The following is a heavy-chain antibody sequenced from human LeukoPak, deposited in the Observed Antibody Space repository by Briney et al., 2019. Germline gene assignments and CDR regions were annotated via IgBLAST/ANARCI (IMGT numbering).Heavy chain of an antibody. CDR1: GGSISSGSYY. J-gene: IGHJ4*02. CDR2: IYTSGST. V-gene: IGHV4-61*02. Sequence: PSETLSLTCTVSGGSISSGSYYWSWIRQPAGKGLEWIGRIYTSGSTNYNPSLKSRVTISVDTSKNQFSLKLSSVTAADTAVYYCARVGSDFWSGYLDYWGQGTLVTVSS. CDR3: ARVGSDFWSGYLDY. D-gene: IGHD3-3*01.